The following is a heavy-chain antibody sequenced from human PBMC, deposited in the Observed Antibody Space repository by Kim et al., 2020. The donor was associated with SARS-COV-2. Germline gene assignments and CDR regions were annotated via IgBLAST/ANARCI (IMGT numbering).Heavy chain of an antibody. CDR3: AKANTQSATSVLFFDY. CDR1: GFSFSNSA. D-gene: IGHD2-21*01. Sequence: GGSLRLSCAASGFSFSNSAIHWVRQSPGEGLEWVASISSDGSNSFYTDSVKGRFTISRDNSQNTLYLQMNSLRPEDTALYYCAKANTQSATSVLFFDYWG. V-gene: IGHV3-30-3*01. CDR2: ISSDGSNS. J-gene: IGHJ4*01.